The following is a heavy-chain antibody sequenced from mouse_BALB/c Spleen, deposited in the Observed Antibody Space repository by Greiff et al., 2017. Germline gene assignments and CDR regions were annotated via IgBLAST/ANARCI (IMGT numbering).Heavy chain of an antibody. CDR3: AREGLEFAY. V-gene: IGHV5-6-5*01. CDR1: GFTFSSYA. D-gene: IGHD3-1*01. Sequence: EVHLVESGGGLVKPGGSLKLSCAASGFTFSSYAMSWVRQTPEKRLEWVASISSGGSTYYPDSVKGRFTISRDNARNILYLQMSSLRSEDTAMYYCAREGLEFAYWGQGTLVTVSA. CDR2: ISSGGST. J-gene: IGHJ3*01.